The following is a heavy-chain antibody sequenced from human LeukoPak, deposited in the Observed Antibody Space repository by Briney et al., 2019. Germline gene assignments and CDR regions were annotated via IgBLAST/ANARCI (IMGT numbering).Heavy chain of an antibody. CDR3: AKGAYYDISTGASGY. J-gene: IGHJ4*02. CDR1: GFTFRTYA. CDR2: ISGSGGST. V-gene: IGHV3-23*01. D-gene: IGHD3-9*01. Sequence: GGSPRLSCVASGFTFRTYAMSWVRQAPGKGLEWVSGISGSGGSTYYADSVKGRFTISRDNAKNTLYLQMSSLRAEDTAVYYCAKGAYYDISTGASGYWGQGTLVTVSS.